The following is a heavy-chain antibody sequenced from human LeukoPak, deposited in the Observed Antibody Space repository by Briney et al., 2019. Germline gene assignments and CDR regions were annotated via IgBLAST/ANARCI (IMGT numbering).Heavy chain of an antibody. J-gene: IGHJ4*02. CDR3: ARRGKDNSGYYFYFDY. CDR1: GYSFTSYW. D-gene: IGHD3-22*01. Sequence: GESLKISCKGSGYSFTSYWIGWVRQMPGKGLEWMGIIYPGDSDTRYSPSFQRQVTISADKSISTAYLQWSSLKASDTAMYYCARRGKDNSGYYFYFDYWGQGTLVTVSS. V-gene: IGHV5-51*01. CDR2: IYPGDSDT.